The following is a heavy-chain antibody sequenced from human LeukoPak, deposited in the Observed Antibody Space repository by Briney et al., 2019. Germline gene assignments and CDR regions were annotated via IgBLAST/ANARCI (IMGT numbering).Heavy chain of an antibody. D-gene: IGHD3-10*01. V-gene: IGHV3-7*01. Sequence: GGFLRLSCAASGFTFSDYYMSWIHQAPGKGLEWVAVINQDGGEKRSVDSVKGRFTISRDNAKNSLYSEMNSLRAEGTAVYHCARGVVTGVDYFDYWGQGTLVTVSS. CDR2: INQDGGEK. CDR3: ARGVVTGVDYFDY. J-gene: IGHJ4*02. CDR1: GFTFSDYY.